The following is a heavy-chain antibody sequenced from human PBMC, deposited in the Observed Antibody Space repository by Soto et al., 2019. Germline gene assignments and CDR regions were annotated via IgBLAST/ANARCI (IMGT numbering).Heavy chain of an antibody. V-gene: IGHV3-30*18. D-gene: IGHD2-2*01. J-gene: IGHJ4*02. CDR3: AKDPAYGGVYFDY. CDR2: ISYDGSNK. Sequence: QVQLVESGGGVVQPGRSLRLSCAASGFTFSSYGMHWVRQAPGKGLEWVAVISYDGSNKYYADSVKGRFTISRDNSKNTLYLQMTSLRAEDTAVYYCAKDPAYGGVYFDYWGQGTLVTVSS. CDR1: GFTFSSYG.